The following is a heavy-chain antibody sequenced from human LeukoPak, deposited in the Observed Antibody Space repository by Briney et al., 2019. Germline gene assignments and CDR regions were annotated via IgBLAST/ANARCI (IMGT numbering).Heavy chain of an antibody. V-gene: IGHV3-30*18. CDR1: GFTFSSYG. J-gene: IGHJ5*02. Sequence: PGGSLRLSCAAPGFTFSSYGMHRVRQAPGKGLEWVAVISYDGSNKYYADSVKGRFTISRDNSKNTLYLQMNSLRAEDTAVYYCAKDVDSSGFDPWGQGTLVTVSS. D-gene: IGHD3-22*01. CDR3: AKDVDSSGFDP. CDR2: ISYDGSNK.